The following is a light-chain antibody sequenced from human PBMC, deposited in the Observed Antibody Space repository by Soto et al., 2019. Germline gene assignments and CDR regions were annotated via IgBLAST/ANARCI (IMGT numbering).Light chain of an antibody. Sequence: EIVLTQSPATLSLSPGERATLSCRASQSVNTYLGWYQQKPGQAPRPLISDASNRATGIPARFSGSGSGTDFTLTISSLEPEDFAVYYCQQRSDWPLTFGGGTKVEIK. J-gene: IGKJ4*01. CDR1: QSVNTY. CDR2: DAS. CDR3: QQRSDWPLT. V-gene: IGKV3-11*01.